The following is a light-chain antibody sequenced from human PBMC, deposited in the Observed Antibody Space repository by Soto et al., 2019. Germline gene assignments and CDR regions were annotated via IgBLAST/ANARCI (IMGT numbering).Light chain of an antibody. Sequence: EIVFTQSPGTLSLSPGERATLSFRSSQTVRNNYLAWYQQKPGQAPKLLIHDASSRATGIPDRFSGGGSGTDFILTISRLEPEDFAVYYCQQFSSYPLTFGGGTRLEIK. V-gene: IGKV3-20*01. CDR2: DAS. CDR1: QTVRNNY. CDR3: QQFSSYPLT. J-gene: IGKJ5*01.